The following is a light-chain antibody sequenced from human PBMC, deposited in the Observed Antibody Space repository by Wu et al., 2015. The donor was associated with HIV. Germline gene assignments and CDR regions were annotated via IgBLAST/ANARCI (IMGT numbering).Light chain of an antibody. CDR3: QQYGNSPET. CDR1: QSISNNY. J-gene: IGKJ1*01. CDR2: GAS. V-gene: IGKV3-20*01. Sequence: EIVLTQSPGTLSLSPGERATLSCRASQSISNNYLAWYQHRSAQAPRLLIFGASSRANDIPDRFSGSGSGTDFTLTISRLEPEDFAVYFCQQYGNSPETFGQGTKVEIK.